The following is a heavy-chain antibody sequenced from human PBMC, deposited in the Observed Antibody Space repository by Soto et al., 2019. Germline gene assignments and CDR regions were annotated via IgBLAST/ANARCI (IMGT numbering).Heavy chain of an antibody. D-gene: IGHD6-19*01. CDR1: GFTFTNYW. V-gene: IGHV5-51*03. CDR3: ARRSRIAVAGAFDY. J-gene: IGHJ4*02. Sequence: EVQLVQSGAEVKKPGESLKISCKGSGFTFTNYWIAWVRQMPGKGLEWMGIIYPGDSDSRYSPSFQGQVPISADKSISTAYLQWRSLRASDTAMYYCARRSRIAVAGAFDYWGQGTLVTVSS. CDR2: IYPGDSDS.